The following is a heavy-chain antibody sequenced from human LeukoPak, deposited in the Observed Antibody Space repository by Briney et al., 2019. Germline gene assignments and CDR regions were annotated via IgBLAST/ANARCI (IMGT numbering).Heavy chain of an antibody. Sequence: GGSLRLSCAASGFTFSSYGMHWVRQAPGKGLEWVAVIWYDGSNKYYADSVKGRFTISRDNSKNTLYPQMNSLRAEDTAVYYCARGFIYGDHYFDYWGQGTLVTVSS. V-gene: IGHV3-33*01. CDR1: GFTFSSYG. CDR3: ARGFIYGDHYFDY. D-gene: IGHD4-17*01. CDR2: IWYDGSNK. J-gene: IGHJ4*02.